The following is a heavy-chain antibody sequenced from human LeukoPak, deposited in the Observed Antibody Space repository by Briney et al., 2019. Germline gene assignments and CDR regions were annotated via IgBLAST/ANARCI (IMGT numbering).Heavy chain of an antibody. CDR2: ISANGGRT. J-gene: IGHJ4*02. V-gene: IGHV3-64D*06. CDR1: GFIISDYA. Sequence: GGSLRLSCSASGFIISDYAMHWVRQASGKGLEYVSAISANGGRTYYTDSVKGRFTISRDTSKNTLYLQMSSLTTEDTAMYHCVKDLYKGDTASWYFFHYWGQGTLVTVSS. D-gene: IGHD6-13*01. CDR3: VKDLYKGDTASWYFFHY.